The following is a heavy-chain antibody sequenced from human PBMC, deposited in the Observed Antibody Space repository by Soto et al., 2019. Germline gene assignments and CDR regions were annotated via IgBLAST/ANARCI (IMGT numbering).Heavy chain of an antibody. D-gene: IGHD2-2*01. Sequence: SSVKVSCKASRDTFTSCYMPWVRQAPGQGREWMGRINPSFGTTNYAQKFQGRVTITADESTSTAYMELSSLRSEDTAGYYCAMGLYLPAAKNYDDYGMDIWGQGTTVTVSS. J-gene: IGHJ6*02. CDR1: RDTFTSCY. CDR3: AMGLYLPAAKNYDDYGMDI. V-gene: IGHV1-69*13. CDR2: INPSFGTT.